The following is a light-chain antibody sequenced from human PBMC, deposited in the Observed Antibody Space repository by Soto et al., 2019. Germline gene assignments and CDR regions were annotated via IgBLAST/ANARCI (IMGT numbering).Light chain of an antibody. V-gene: IGLV2-11*01. J-gene: IGLJ3*02. CDR3: CAYAGSPWV. Sequence: ALTQLRSVSRSPGQSVTICCSGTSRDIGVYNYVSWYQQYPGKAPKRMIYDVSIRPAGVPERFSGSKSGKTASLTISGLQAEDEADYYCCAYAGSPWVFGGGTKVTVL. CDR2: DVS. CDR1: SRDIGVYNY.